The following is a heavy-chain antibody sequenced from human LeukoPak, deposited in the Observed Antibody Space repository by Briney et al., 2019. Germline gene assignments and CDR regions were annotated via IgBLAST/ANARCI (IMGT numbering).Heavy chain of an antibody. CDR3: ARGSSSGWFLGDV. V-gene: IGHV4-4*02. J-gene: IGHJ6*04. CDR2: IYHTGST. D-gene: IGHD6-19*01. CDR1: GDSMMRTDW. Sequence: QSSGTQSLMCTVCGDSMMRTDWWSWVGQPPGTGLDLIGEIYHTGSTNYNPSLQSRVTISIDKSKNQFSLRLSSVTAADTAVYHCARGSSSGWFLGDVWGKGTTVTVSS.